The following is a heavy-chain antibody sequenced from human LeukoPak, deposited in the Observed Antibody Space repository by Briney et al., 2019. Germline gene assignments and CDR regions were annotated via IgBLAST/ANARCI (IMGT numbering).Heavy chain of an antibody. CDR3: TRIETDYGSWFDP. V-gene: IGHV3-73*01. J-gene: IGHJ5*02. Sequence: GGSLRLSCAASGFTFSGSAMHWVRQASGKGLEWVGRIRSKGESYATTYAAWVKGWFTLSRDHSKNTAYLQMNSLKIEDTAVYYCTRIETDYGSWFDPWGQGTLVTVSS. CDR1: GFTFSGSA. D-gene: IGHD4-17*01. CDR2: IRSKGESYAT.